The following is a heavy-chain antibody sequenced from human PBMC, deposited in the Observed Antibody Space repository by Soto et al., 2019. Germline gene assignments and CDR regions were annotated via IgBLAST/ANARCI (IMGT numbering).Heavy chain of an antibody. V-gene: IGHV4-34*01. Sequence: SETLSLTCSLYSGSLSGYYWSWIRQPPGKGLEWIGEISPSGTTNYSPSLKSRVSISVDTSKNQFSLNLTSLTAADTAVYYCARAPKVSGSAQTRPDFWGQGSPVTVSS. CDR3: ARAPKVSGSAQTRPDF. J-gene: IGHJ4*02. CDR1: SGSLSGYY. CDR2: ISPSGTT. D-gene: IGHD6-6*01.